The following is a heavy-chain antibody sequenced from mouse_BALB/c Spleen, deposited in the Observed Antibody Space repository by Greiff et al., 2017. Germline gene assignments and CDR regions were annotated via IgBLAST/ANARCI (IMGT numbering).Heavy chain of an antibody. J-gene: IGHJ2*01. CDR3: ARGYYDYDGPFDY. V-gene: IGHV5-6-5*01. CDR2: ISSGGST. Sequence: VQLKESGGGLVKPGGSLKLSCAASGFTFSSYAMSWVRQTPEKRLEWVASISSGGSTYYPDSVKGRFTISRDNARNILYLQMSSLRSEDTAMYYCARGYYDYDGPFDYWGQGTTLTVSS. D-gene: IGHD2-4*01. CDR1: GFTFSSYA.